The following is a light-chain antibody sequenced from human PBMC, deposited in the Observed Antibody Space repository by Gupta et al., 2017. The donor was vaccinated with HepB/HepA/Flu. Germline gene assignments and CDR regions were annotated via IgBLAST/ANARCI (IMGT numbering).Light chain of an antibody. CDR3: QQSYSTPKT. CDR1: QSISSY. CDR2: AAS. J-gene: IGKJ1*01. Sequence: DIQMTQSPSSLSASVGDRVTIPCRASQSISSYLNWYQQKPGKAPKLLIYAASSLQSGVPSRFSGSGSGTDFTLTISSLQPEDFATYYCQQSYSTPKTLGQGTKVEIK. V-gene: IGKV1-39*01.